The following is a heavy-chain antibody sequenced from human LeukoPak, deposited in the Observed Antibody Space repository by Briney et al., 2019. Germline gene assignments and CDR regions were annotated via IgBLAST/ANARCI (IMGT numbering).Heavy chain of an antibody. Sequence: KPSETLSLTCAVSGDSISTSTYYWGWIRQPPGKGLEWIGSFYYSGSTYYNPSLKSRLTISVDASKNQFSLKLSSVTAADTAVYYCARLQDMGRIFTVLADFDIWGQGTMVTVSS. CDR1: GDSISTSTYY. CDR2: FYYSGST. CDR3: ARLQDMGRIFTVLADFDI. D-gene: IGHD2-15*01. V-gene: IGHV4-39*01. J-gene: IGHJ3*02.